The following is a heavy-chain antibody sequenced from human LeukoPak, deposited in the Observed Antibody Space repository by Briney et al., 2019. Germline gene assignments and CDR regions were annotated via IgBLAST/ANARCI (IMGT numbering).Heavy chain of an antibody. V-gene: IGHV3-7*01. Sequence: GGSLRLSCAVSGLTSSSSWVDWARQAPGKGLEWVASINPEGSEKYSADSVKGRFTISRDNAKNSLYLQMDSLRVEDTAFYYCARDLAYSRLDYWGQGMLVTVSS. D-gene: IGHD5-18*01. J-gene: IGHJ4*02. CDR1: GLTSSSSW. CDR3: ARDLAYSRLDY. CDR2: INPEGSEK.